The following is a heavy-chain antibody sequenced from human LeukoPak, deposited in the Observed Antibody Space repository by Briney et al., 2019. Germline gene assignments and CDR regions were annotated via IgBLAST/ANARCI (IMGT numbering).Heavy chain of an antibody. CDR3: ARATYYYDSSGYSPSGMDV. J-gene: IGHJ6*02. D-gene: IGHD3-22*01. V-gene: IGHV4-30-4*08. CDR1: GGSISSGDYY. CDR2: IYYSGST. Sequence: PSETLSLTCTVSGGSISSGDYYWSWIRQPPGKGLECIGYIYYSGSTYYNPSLKSRVTISVDTSKNQFSLKLSSVTVADTAVYYCARATYYYDSSGYSPSGMDVWGQGTTVTVSS.